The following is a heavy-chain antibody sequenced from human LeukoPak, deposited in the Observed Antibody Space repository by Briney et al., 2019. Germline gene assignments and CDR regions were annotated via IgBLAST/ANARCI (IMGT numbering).Heavy chain of an antibody. D-gene: IGHD1-7*01. CDR2: IKSKTDGGTT. CDR1: GFTFSNAW. V-gene: IGHV3-15*01. J-gene: IGHJ4*02. Sequence: PGGSLRLSCAAPGFTFSNAWMSWVRQAPGKGLEWVGRIKSKTDGGTTDYAAPVKGRFTISRDDSKNTLYLQMNSLKTEDTAVYYCTTGNYPGSFDYWGQGTLVTVSS. CDR3: TTGNYPGSFDY.